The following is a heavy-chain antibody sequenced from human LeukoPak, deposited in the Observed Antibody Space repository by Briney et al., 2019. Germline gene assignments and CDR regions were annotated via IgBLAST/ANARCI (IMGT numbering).Heavy chain of an antibody. D-gene: IGHD6-13*01. CDR1: GYTFTGYY. CDR3: ARDSSIAAAGTGWDFDY. CDR2: ISPNSGGT. V-gene: IGHV1-2*02. Sequence: ASVKVSCKASGYTFTGYYMHWVRQAPGQGLEWMGWISPNSGGTNYAQKFQGRVTMTRDTSISTAYMELSRLRSDDTAVYYCARDSSIAAAGTGWDFDYWGQGTLVTVSS. J-gene: IGHJ4*02.